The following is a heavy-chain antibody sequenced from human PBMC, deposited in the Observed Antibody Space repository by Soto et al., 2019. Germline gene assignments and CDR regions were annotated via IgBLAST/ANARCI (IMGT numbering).Heavy chain of an antibody. Sequence: GGSLRLSCAASGFTFSNAWMSWVRQAPGKGLEWVGRIKSKTDGGTTDYAAPGKGRFTISRDDSKNTLYLQMNSLKTEDTAVYYCTTTPALYYDYIWGSYRYTEDYWGQGTLVTVSS. J-gene: IGHJ4*02. V-gene: IGHV3-15*01. CDR1: GFTFSNAW. CDR3: TTTPALYYDYIWGSYRYTEDY. CDR2: IKSKTDGGTT. D-gene: IGHD3-16*02.